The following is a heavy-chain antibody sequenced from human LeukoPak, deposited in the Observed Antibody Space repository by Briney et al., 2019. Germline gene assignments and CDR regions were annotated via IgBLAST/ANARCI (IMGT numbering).Heavy chain of an antibody. Sequence: PSETLSLTRTVSGGSISSYYWSWIRQPPGKGLEWIGYIYYSGGTNYNPSLKSRVTISVDTSKNQFSLKLSSVTAADTAVYYCARPIVVVPAAYRPYPYYYMDVWGKGTTVTVSS. J-gene: IGHJ6*03. CDR1: GGSISSYY. CDR3: ARPIVVVPAAYRPYPYYYMDV. V-gene: IGHV4-59*01. D-gene: IGHD2-2*01. CDR2: IYYSGGT.